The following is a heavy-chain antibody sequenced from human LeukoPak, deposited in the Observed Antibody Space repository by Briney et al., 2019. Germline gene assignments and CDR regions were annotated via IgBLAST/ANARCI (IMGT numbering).Heavy chain of an antibody. CDR2: ISYDGSNK. V-gene: IGHV3-30*18. J-gene: IGHJ4*02. D-gene: IGHD4-23*01. CDR3: AKDLGGNSDY. CDR1: GFPFSSYG. Sequence: GGSLTLSCAASGFPFSSYGMHWVRQAPGKGLEWVGVISYDGSNKYYADSVKGRFTISRDNSKNPLYLQMNSLRAEDTAVYYCAKDLGGNSDYWGQGTLVTVSS.